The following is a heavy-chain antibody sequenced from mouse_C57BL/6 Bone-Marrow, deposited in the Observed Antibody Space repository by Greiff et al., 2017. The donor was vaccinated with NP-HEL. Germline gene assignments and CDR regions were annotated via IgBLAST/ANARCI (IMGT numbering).Heavy chain of an antibody. Sequence: VKLMESGPGLVQPSQSLSITCTVSGFSLTSYGVHWVRQPPGKGLEWLGVIWSGGSTDYNAAFISRLSISKDNSKSQVFFKMNSLQADDTAIYYCAKNVGYGNYYVFDYWGQGTTLTVSS. V-gene: IGHV2-4*01. CDR3: AKNVGYGNYYVFDY. CDR2: IWSGGST. J-gene: IGHJ2*01. D-gene: IGHD2-1*01. CDR1: GFSLTSYG.